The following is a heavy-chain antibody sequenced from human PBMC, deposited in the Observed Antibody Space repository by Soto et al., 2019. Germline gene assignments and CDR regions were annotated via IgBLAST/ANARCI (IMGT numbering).Heavy chain of an antibody. CDR3: ARDPQQWLEPFDP. D-gene: IGHD6-19*01. V-gene: IGHV3-30-3*01. J-gene: IGHJ5*02. Sequence: QVQLVESGGGVVQPGRSLRLSCAASGFTFSSYAMHWVRQAPGKGLEWVAVISYDGSNKYYADSVKGRFTISRDNSKNTLYLQMNSLRAEDTAVYYCARDPQQWLEPFDPWGQGPLVTVSS. CDR1: GFTFSSYA. CDR2: ISYDGSNK.